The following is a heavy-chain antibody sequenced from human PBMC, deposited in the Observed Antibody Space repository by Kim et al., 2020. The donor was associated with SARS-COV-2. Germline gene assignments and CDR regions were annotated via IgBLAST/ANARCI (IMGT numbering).Heavy chain of an antibody. V-gene: IGHV3-49*02. Sequence: YAASVKGRFTISRDDSKSIAYLQMNSLKTEDTAVDYCTRVWQLASYGMDVWGQGTTVTVSS. CDR3: TRVWQLASYGMDV. D-gene: IGHD6-6*01. J-gene: IGHJ6*02.